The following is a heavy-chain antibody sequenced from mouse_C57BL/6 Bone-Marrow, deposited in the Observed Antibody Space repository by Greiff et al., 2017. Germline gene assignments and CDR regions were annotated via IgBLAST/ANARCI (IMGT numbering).Heavy chain of an antibody. CDR3: ARCYDYDDYTMDY. CDR1: GYTFTNYW. V-gene: IGHV1-64*01. D-gene: IGHD2-4*01. CDR2: MHPNGGSP. J-gene: IGHJ4*01. Sequence: QVQLQQPGAELVKPGASVKLSCKASGYTFTNYWMHWVKQRPGQGLEWIGMMHPNGGSPDYNEKFKSEATLSVDKSSRTAYMELSSLTSEDSAVYYCARCYDYDDYTMDYGGRGTSVTVSA.